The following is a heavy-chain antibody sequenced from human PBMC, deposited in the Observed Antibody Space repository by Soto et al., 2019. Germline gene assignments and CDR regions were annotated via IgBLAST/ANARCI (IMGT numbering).Heavy chain of an antibody. CDR1: GGSVSSGSYY. CDR3: ARGSGGYYGSGNWFDY. V-gene: IGHV4-61*01. D-gene: IGHD3-10*01. J-gene: IGHJ4*02. Sequence: QVQLQESGPGLVKPSETLSLTCTVSGGSVSSGSYYWSWIRQPPGKGLEWIGHIYYTGSTDYNPYLESRVTISADTSKNQFSLKLSSVTAADTAVYYCARGSGGYYGSGNWFDYWGQGTLVTVSS. CDR2: IYYTGST.